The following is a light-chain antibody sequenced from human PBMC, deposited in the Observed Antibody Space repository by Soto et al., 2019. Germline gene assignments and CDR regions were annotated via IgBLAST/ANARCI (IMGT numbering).Light chain of an antibody. CDR3: SSYTTIATIV. Sequence: ALTQPASGSGSPGQSITISCTGTSSDIGAYNYVSWYRQHPGKAPKLMIYDVNIRPSGVSDRFSGSKSANTASLDISGLQAEDEADYVCSSYTTIATIVSGTGTKLTVL. CDR1: SSDIGAYNY. V-gene: IGLV2-14*03. J-gene: IGLJ1*01. CDR2: DVN.